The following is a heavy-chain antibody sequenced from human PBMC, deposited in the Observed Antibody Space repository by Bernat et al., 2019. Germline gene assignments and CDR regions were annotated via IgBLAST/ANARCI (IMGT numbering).Heavy chain of an antibody. J-gene: IGHJ5*02. CDR1: GFSLSTSGVG. CDR2: IYWDDDK. D-gene: IGHD2-8*02. V-gene: IGHV2-5*02. Sequence: QITLKESGPTLVKPTETLTLTCTFSGFSLSTSGVGVGWIRQPPGKALEWLALIYWDDDKRYNPSLKSRLTIIKDTSRNQVVLIMTNMDPVDTATYFCARRLGGNADWWYSWFDPWGQGILVTVSS. CDR3: ARRLGGNADWWYSWFDP.